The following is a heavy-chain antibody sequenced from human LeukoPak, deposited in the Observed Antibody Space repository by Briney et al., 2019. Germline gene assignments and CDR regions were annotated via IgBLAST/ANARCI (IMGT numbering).Heavy chain of an antibody. D-gene: IGHD3-3*01. CDR2: IYTSGST. V-gene: IGHV4-61*02. J-gene: IGHJ4*02. Sequence: PSQTLSLTCTVSGGSISSGSYYWSWIRQPAGKGLEWIGRIYTSGSTNYNPSLKSRVTISVDTSKNQFSLKLSSVTAADTAVYYCARDRGDFWSGGNDYWGPGTLVTVSS. CDR1: GGSISSGSYY. CDR3: ARDRGDFWSGGNDY.